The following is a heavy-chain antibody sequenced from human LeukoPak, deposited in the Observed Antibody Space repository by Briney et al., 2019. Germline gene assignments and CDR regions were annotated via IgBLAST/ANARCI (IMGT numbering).Heavy chain of an antibody. Sequence: SQTLSLTCTVSGGSISSGSYYWSWIRQPAGKGLEWIGRIYTSGSTNYNPSLKSRVTISVDTSKNRFSLKLSSVTAADTAVYYCARGFTGYYGSGSYAPRYYYYMDVWGKGTTVTISS. CDR2: IYTSGST. V-gene: IGHV4-61*02. CDR1: GGSISSGSYY. CDR3: ARGFTGYYGSGSYAPRYYYYMDV. D-gene: IGHD3-10*01. J-gene: IGHJ6*03.